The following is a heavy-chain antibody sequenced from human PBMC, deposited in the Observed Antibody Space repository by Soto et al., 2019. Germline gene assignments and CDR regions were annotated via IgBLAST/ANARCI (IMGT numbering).Heavy chain of an antibody. J-gene: IGHJ4*02. CDR2: INAGNGNK. CDR1: GYTFTNYA. Sequence: ASVKVSCKAPGYTFTNYAIHWLRQAPGQRLEWMGWINAGNGNKKYSQKFQGRVTITRDRTARTAYMELSRLRSEDTAVYYCARGSRAAGGFLRYWGKGNLVIVSS. V-gene: IGHV1-3*01. CDR3: ARGSRAAGGFLRY. D-gene: IGHD6-25*01.